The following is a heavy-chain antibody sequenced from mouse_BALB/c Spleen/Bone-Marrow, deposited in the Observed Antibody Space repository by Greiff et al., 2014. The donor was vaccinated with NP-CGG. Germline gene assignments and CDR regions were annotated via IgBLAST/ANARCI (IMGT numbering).Heavy chain of an antibody. D-gene: IGHD4-1*01. Sequence: QVQLQQSGAELAKPGASVKMSCKASGYTFTSYWMHWVKQRPGQGLEWIGYINPSTGYTEYNQKFMDKATLTADKSSSTAYMQLSSLTSEDSAVYYCARSRTGTYFDYWGQGTTLTVSS. CDR1: GYTFTSYW. V-gene: IGHV1-7*01. CDR2: INPSTGYT. CDR3: ARSRTGTYFDY. J-gene: IGHJ2*01.